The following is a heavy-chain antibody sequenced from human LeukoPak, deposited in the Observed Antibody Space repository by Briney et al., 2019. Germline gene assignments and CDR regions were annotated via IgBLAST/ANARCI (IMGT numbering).Heavy chain of an antibody. Sequence: PGGSLRLSCAASGFTFSDYYMNWVRQAPGKGLEWVSSISSSSGYIYYAGSMKGRFTISRDNAKNSLYLQMNSLRAEDTAVYYCARELVRDGYPGYWGQGTLVTVSS. V-gene: IGHV3-21*01. CDR3: ARELVRDGYPGY. CDR1: GFTFSDYY. J-gene: IGHJ4*02. D-gene: IGHD5-24*01. CDR2: ISSSSGYI.